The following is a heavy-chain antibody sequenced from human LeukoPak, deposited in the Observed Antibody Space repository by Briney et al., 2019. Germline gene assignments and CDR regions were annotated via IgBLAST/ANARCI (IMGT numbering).Heavy chain of an antibody. J-gene: IGHJ4*02. CDR2: ISAYNGNT. D-gene: IGHD2-21*02. CDR3: ARAQDCGGDCYSYYLDY. Sequence: ASVKVSCKASGYTFTSYGISWVRQAPGQGLEWMGWISAYNGNTNYAQKLQGRVTMTTDTSTSTAYMELRSLRSDDTAVYYCARAQDCGGDCYSYYLDYWGQGTLVTVSS. CDR1: GYTFTSYG. V-gene: IGHV1-18*01.